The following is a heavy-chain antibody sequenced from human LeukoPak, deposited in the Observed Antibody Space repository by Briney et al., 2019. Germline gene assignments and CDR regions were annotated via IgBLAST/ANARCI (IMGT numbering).Heavy chain of an antibody. Sequence: GASVKVSCKASGGTFSSYAISWVRQAPGQGLEWMGGIIPIFGTANYAQKFQGRVTITTDGSTSTAYMELSSLRSEDTAVYYCASTVTTGIDYWGQGTLVTVSS. D-gene: IGHD4-11*01. CDR3: ASTVTTGIDY. CDR2: IIPIFGTA. V-gene: IGHV1-69*05. J-gene: IGHJ4*02. CDR1: GGTFSSYA.